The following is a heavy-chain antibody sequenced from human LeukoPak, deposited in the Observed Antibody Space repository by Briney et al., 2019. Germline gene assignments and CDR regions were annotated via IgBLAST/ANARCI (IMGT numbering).Heavy chain of an antibody. V-gene: IGHV3-33*01. Sequence: PGGSLRLSCAGSGFTFGGYGMHWSRQTPGKGLEWVAVIAYDGSRAFYADSVKGRFTISRDNSKNTMSVQMDDLRAEDTAVYYCTRYNSDHFDYWGQGTLVTVSS. CDR1: GFTFGGYG. CDR2: IAYDGSRA. J-gene: IGHJ4*02. CDR3: TRYNSDHFDY. D-gene: IGHD6-19*01.